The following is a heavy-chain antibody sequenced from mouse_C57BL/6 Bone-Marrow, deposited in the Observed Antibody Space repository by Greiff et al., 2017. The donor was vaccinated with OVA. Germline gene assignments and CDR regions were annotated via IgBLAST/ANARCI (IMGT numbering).Heavy chain of an antibody. CDR2: INPSNGGT. Sequence: VQLQQPGTELVKPGASVKLSCKASGYTFTSYWMHWVKQRPGQGLEWIGNINPSNGGTNYNEKFKRKATLTVDKSTSTAYMQFSSLTTEDSAVYYCARGGRWLPFADWGQGTLVTVSA. V-gene: IGHV1-53*01. D-gene: IGHD2-3*01. CDR3: ARGGRWLPFAD. J-gene: IGHJ3*01. CDR1: GYTFTSYW.